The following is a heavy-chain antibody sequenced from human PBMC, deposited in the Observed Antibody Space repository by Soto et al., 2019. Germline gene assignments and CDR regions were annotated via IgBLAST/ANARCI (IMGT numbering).Heavy chain of an antibody. V-gene: IGHV3-30*18. CDR3: AKVLWAEDAFDI. J-gene: IGHJ3*02. D-gene: IGHD7-27*01. CDR1: GFTFSSYG. Sequence: GGSLRLSCAASGFTFSSYGMHWVRQAPGKGLEWVAVISYDGSNKYYADSVKGRFTISRDNSKNTLYLQMNSLRAEDTAVYYCAKVLWAEDAFDIWCQGTMVTVSS. CDR2: ISYDGSNK.